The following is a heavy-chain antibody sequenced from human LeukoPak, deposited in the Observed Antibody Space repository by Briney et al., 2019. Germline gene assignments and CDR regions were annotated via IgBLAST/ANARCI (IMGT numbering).Heavy chain of an antibody. CDR3: ARDKGWHEFDY. D-gene: IGHD6-19*01. CDR1: GYTFTSYG. V-gene: IGHV1-2*06. Sequence: ASVKVSCKASGYTFTSYGISWVRQAPGQGLEWMGRINPNSGGTNYAQKFQGRVTMTRDTSISTAYMELSRLRSDDTAVYYCARDKGWHEFDYWGQGTLVTVSS. CDR2: INPNSGGT. J-gene: IGHJ4*02.